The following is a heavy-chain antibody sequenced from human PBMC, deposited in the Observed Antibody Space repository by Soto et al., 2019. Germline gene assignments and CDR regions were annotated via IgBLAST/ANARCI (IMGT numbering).Heavy chain of an antibody. CDR3: ARDIRVVATAPAGAFDN. CDR2: ISNSSGIT. D-gene: IGHD5-12*01. J-gene: IGHJ3*02. V-gene: IGHV3-23*01. Sequence: GGSLRLSCAASGFTFSSYAMSWVRQAPGKGLEWVSTISNSSGITYYADSVKGRFTISRDNAKNTLYLQMNSLRDEDTAVYYCARDIRVVATAPAGAFDNWGQGTMVTVSS. CDR1: GFTFSSYA.